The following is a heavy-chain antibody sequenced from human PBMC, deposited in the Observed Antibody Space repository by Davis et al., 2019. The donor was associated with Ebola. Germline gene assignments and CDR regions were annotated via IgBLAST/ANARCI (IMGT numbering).Heavy chain of an antibody. CDR3: AREVLGSNGMDV. CDR1: GGSFSGYY. CDR2: INHSGST. V-gene: IGHV4-34*01. D-gene: IGHD3-10*01. J-gene: IGHJ6*02. Sequence: PSETLSLTCAVYGGSFSGYYWSWIRQPPGKGLEWIGEINHSGSTNYNPSLKSRVTISVDTSKNQFSLKLSSVTAADTAVYYCAREVLGSNGMDVWGQGTTVTVSS.